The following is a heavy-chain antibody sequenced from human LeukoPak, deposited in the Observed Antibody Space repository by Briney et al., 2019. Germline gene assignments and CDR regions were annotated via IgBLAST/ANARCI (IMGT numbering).Heavy chain of an antibody. CDR1: GYTFTGYY. J-gene: IGHJ4*02. V-gene: IGHV1-2*02. Sequence: VASVKVSCKASGYTFTGYYMHWVRQAPGQGLEWMGWINPNSGGTNYAQKFQGRVTMTRDTSISTAYMELSRLRSDDTAVYYCARENGYYDSSGYYRPYGYWGQGTLVTVSS. D-gene: IGHD3-22*01. CDR3: ARENGYYDSSGYYRPYGY. CDR2: INPNSGGT.